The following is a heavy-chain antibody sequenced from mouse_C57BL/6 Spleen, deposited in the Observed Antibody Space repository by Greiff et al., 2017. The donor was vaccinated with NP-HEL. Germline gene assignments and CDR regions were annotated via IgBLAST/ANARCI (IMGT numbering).Heavy chain of an antibody. CDR2: IYPGSGST. CDR3: ARTELYSNLGAMDY. J-gene: IGHJ4*01. Sequence: QVQLKQSGAELVKPGASVKMSCKASGYTFTSYWITWVKQRPGQGLEWIGDIYPGSGSTNYNEKFKSKATLTVDTSSSTAYMQLSSLTSEDSAVYYCARTELYSNLGAMDYWGQGTSVTVSS. D-gene: IGHD2-5*01. CDR1: GYTFTSYW. V-gene: IGHV1-55*01.